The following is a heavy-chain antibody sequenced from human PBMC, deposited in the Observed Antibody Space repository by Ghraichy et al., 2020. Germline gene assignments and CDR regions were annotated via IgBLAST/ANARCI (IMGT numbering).Heavy chain of an antibody. CDR1: GFTFSSYS. CDR3: ARDYYDSSGYYEGIYYYYYDMDV. CDR2: ISSSSSYI. V-gene: IGHV3-21*01. D-gene: IGHD3-22*01. J-gene: IGHJ6*03. Sequence: GGSLRLSCAASGFTFSSYSMNWVRQAPGKGLEWVSSISSSSSYIYYADSVKGRFTISRDNAKNSLYLQMNSLRAEDTAVYYCARDYYDSSGYYEGIYYYYYDMDVWGKGTTVTVSS.